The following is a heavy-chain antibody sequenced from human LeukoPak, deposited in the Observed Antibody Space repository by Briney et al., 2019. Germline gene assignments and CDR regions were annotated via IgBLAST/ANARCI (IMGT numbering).Heavy chain of an antibody. CDR2: IRSDGSNK. J-gene: IGHJ4*02. D-gene: IGHD3-22*01. V-gene: IGHV3-30*02. CDR1: GFTFSSYG. Sequence: GGSLRLSCAASGFTFSSYGMDWVRQAPGKGLEWVAFIRSDGSNKYYADSVKGRFTISRDNSKNTLYLQMNSLRAEDTAVYYCAKGEYYYDSSGYYEDDYWGQGTLVTVSS. CDR3: AKGEYYYDSSGYYEDDY.